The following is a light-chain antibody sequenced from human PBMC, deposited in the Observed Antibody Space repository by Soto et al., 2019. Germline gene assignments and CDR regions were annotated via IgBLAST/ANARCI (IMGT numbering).Light chain of an antibody. J-gene: IGLJ2*01. CDR2: DVR. Sequence: QSALTQPASVSGSPGQSITISYTGTTSDVGDYNYVSWYQQHPGKAPKLMIYDVRNRPSGVSNRFSGSKSGNTASLTISGLQAEDEADYYCSSYRNTNTLVVFGGGTKLTVL. V-gene: IGLV2-14*01. CDR1: TSDVGDYNY. CDR3: SSYRNTNTLVV.